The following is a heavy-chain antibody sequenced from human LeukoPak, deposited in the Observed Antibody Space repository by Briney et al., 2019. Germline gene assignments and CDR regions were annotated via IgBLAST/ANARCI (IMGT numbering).Heavy chain of an antibody. Sequence: GRSLRLSCAASGFTFSSYAMHWVRQAPGKGLEWVALISYDGTDKYYADSVKGRFTISRDNSKNTLYLQMNSLRAEDTAVYYCAKDRGYSSFDYWGQGTLVTVSS. D-gene: IGHD6-19*01. J-gene: IGHJ4*02. CDR1: GFTFSSYA. CDR3: AKDRGYSSFDY. V-gene: IGHV3-30*04. CDR2: ISYDGTDK.